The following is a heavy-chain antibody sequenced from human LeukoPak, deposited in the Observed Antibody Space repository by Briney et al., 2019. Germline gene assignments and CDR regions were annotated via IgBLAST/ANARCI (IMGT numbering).Heavy chain of an antibody. V-gene: IGHV4-4*07. D-gene: IGHD6-13*01. CDR3: ARDHRQQLYNWFDP. Sequence: SETLSLTCTVSGGSISSYYWSWIRQPAGKGLEWIGRIYTSGSTNYNPSLKSRVTMSVDTSKNQFSLKLSSVTAADTAVSYCARDHRQQLYNWFDPWGQGTLVTVSS. CDR1: GGSISSYY. J-gene: IGHJ5*02. CDR2: IYTSGST.